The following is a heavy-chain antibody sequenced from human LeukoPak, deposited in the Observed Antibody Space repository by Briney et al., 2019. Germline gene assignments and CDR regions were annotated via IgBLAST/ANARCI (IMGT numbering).Heavy chain of an antibody. J-gene: IGHJ4*02. D-gene: IGHD4-17*01. V-gene: IGHV3-15*01. CDR1: GFTFSSYA. Sequence: PGGSLRLSCAASGFTFSSYAMPWVRQAPGKGLEWVGRIKSKTDGGTTDYAAPVKGRFTISRDDSKNTLYLQMNSLKTEDTAVYYCTTDRDYGDVFDYWGQGTLVTVSS. CDR2: IKSKTDGGTT. CDR3: TTDRDYGDVFDY.